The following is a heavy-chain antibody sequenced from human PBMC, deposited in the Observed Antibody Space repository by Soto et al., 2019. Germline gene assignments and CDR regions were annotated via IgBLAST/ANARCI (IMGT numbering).Heavy chain of an antibody. V-gene: IGHV4-59*01. CDR3: ARDPTDYYDSSATLDAFDI. D-gene: IGHD3-22*01. CDR1: GGSISSYY. Sequence: SEILSLTCTVSGGSISSYYWSWIRQPPGKGLEWIGYIYYSGSTNYNPSLKSRVTISVDTSKNQFSLKLSSVTAADTAVYHCARDPTDYYDSSATLDAFDIWAQGTMVTVSS. J-gene: IGHJ3*02. CDR2: IYYSGST.